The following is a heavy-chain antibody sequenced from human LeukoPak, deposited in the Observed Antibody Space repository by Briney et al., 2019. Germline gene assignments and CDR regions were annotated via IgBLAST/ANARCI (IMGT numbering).Heavy chain of an antibody. V-gene: IGHV4-39*01. CDR1: GGSISSSPYY. CDR2: IYYTETT. D-gene: IGHD6-19*01. CDR3: ARFVAGTDY. J-gene: IGHJ4*02. Sequence: SETLSLTCTVSGGSISSSPYYWGWVRQPPWKGLEWTGSIYYTETTYYTPSLKRRVTISVDTSKNQFSLRLSSVTAADTAVYYCARFVAGTDYWGQGTLVTVSS.